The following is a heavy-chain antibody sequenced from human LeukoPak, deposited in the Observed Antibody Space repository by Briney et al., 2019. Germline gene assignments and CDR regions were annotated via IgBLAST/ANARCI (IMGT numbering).Heavy chain of an antibody. V-gene: IGHV3-20*04. CDR2: INCNGGST. CDR3: ARGAPTYCIGGTCHSGDPFDI. J-gene: IGHJ3*02. Sequence: GGSLRLSCAASGFTFDVFGVSWVRLAPGKGLEWVSGINCNGGSTGYADSVKGRFTISRDNAENSLYLQMNSLRAEDTAFYYCARGAPTYCIGGTCHSGDPFDIWGQGTMVTVSS. D-gene: IGHD2-15*01. CDR1: GFTFDVFG.